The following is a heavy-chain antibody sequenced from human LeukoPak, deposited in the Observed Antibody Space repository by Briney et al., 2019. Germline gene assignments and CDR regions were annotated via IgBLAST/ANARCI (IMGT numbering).Heavy chain of an antibody. J-gene: IGHJ1*01. Sequence: ASVKVSCKASGYTFTGYNMHWVRQAPGRGLEWMGWINPNSGGTNYAQKFQGRVTMTRDTSISTAYMELSRLRSDDTAEYYCARALYYDSSGYYSSSYYYFQHWGQGTLVTVSS. CDR2: INPNSGGT. CDR3: ARALYYDSSGYYSSSYYYFQH. V-gene: IGHV1-2*02. D-gene: IGHD3-22*01. CDR1: GYTFTGYN.